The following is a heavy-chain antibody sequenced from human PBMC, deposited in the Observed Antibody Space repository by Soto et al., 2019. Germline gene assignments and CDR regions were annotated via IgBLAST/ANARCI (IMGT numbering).Heavy chain of an antibody. CDR2: MYNTGST. CDR1: GGTISGYY. V-gene: IGHV4-59*01. J-gene: IGHJ6*02. CDR3: ARDLWGYCGTDCYPLDV. D-gene: IGHD2-21*02. Sequence: SETLSLTCTVSGGTISGYYWSWIRQPPGKGLEWIGYMYNTGSTVYNPSFKSRVTISVDTSKNQFSLKLNSVTAADTAVYYCARDLWGYCGTDCYPLDVWGQGTTVT.